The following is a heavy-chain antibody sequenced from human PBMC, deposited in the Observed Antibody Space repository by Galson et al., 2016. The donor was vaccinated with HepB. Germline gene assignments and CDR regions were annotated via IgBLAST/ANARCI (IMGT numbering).Heavy chain of an antibody. Sequence: SVKVSCKASGYYYMHWLRQAPGQGLEWMGIINPSGSTSYAQKFQGRVSRTGDTSTSTAYMELSSMRSDDTAVYYSARGGDTPMDGIDYWGQGTLVTVSS. J-gene: IGHJ4*02. CDR3: ARGGDTPMDGIDY. CDR2: INPSGST. V-gene: IGHV1-46*01. CDR1: GYYY. D-gene: IGHD5-18*01.